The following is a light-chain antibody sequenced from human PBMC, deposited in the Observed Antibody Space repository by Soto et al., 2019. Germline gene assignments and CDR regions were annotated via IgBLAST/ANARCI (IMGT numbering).Light chain of an antibody. J-gene: IGKJ1*01. CDR1: QSITSW. Sequence: DIQITQSPSTLSSSVGDRVTITCRASQSITSWLAWYQQKPGKAPKLLIYDVSTLESGVPSRFSGSGSGTEFTLTISSLQPDDFATYYCQQYNIYWTFGQGTKV. CDR3: QQYNIYWT. CDR2: DVS. V-gene: IGKV1-5*01.